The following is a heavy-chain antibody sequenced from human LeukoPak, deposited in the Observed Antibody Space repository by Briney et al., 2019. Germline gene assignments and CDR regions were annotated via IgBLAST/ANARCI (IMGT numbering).Heavy chain of an antibody. Sequence: GGSLRLSCAASGFTVSSNYMSWVRQAPGKGLGWVSVIYTGGSTYYADSVKGRFTIPRHNSKNTLYLQMNSMRAEDTAVYYCARDSRNVHYYDSSGYYPSEPYYFDYWGQGTLVTVSS. J-gene: IGHJ4*02. CDR1: GFTVSSNY. D-gene: IGHD3-22*01. CDR2: IYTGGST. CDR3: ARDSRNVHYYDSSGYYPSEPYYFDY. V-gene: IGHV3-53*04.